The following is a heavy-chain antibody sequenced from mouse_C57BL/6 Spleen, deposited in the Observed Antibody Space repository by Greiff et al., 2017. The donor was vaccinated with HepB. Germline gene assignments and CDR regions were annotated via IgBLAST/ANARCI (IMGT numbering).Heavy chain of an antibody. CDR2: ISYDGSN. V-gene: IGHV3-6*01. J-gene: IGHJ1*03. Sequence: EVQLVESGPGLVKPSQSLSLTCSVTGYSITSGYYWNWIRQFPGNKLEWMGYISYDGSNNYNPSLKNRISITRDTSKNQFFLKLNSVTTEDTATYYCAREGSSPMYFDVWGTGTTVTVSS. CDR1: GYSITSGYY. D-gene: IGHD1-1*01. CDR3: AREGSSPMYFDV.